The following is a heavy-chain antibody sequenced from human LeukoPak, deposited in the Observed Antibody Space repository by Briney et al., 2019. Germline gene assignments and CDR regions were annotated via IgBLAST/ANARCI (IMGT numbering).Heavy chain of an antibody. D-gene: IGHD2-15*01. Sequence: PGGSLRLSCVASGFTFSHHSISWVRQAPGKGLEWVSAITASGGDTFYAESVEGRFSVSRDDSKSIVFLQMSSLTADDTGIYFCARRGLQGFCSVNSCHSFFDSWGRGTRVIVSS. V-gene: IGHV3-23*01. J-gene: IGHJ5*01. CDR1: GFTFSHHS. CDR3: ARRGLQGFCSVNSCHSFFDS. CDR2: ITASGGDT.